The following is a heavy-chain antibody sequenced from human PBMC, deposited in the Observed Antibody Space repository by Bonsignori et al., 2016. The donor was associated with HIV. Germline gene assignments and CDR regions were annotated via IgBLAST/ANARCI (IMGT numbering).Heavy chain of an antibody. J-gene: IGHJ6*03. CDR1: GFTFSSYE. CDR2: ISSSGSTI. Sequence: GESLKISCAASGFTFSSYEMNWVRQAPGKGLEWVSYISSSGSTIYYADSVKGRFTISRDNAKNSLYLQMNSLRAEDTAVYYCAREGYDFWSGYYTEYYYYYMDVWGQRDHGHRLL. V-gene: IGHV3-48*03. D-gene: IGHD3-3*01. CDR3: AREGYDFWSGYYTEYYYYYMDV.